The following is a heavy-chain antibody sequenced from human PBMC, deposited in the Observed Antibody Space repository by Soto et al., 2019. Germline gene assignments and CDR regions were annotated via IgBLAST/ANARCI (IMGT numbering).Heavy chain of an antibody. J-gene: IGHJ6*02. V-gene: IGHV3-23*01. Sequence: PGGSLRLSCAASGFTFSSYAMSWVRQAPGKGLEWVSAISGSGGSTYYADSVKGRFTISRDNSKNTLYLQMNSLRAEDTALYYCAKKGRPGIYYYYYGMDVWGQGTTVTVSS. CDR2: ISGSGGST. CDR3: AKKGRPGIYYYYYGMDV. CDR1: GFTFSSYA.